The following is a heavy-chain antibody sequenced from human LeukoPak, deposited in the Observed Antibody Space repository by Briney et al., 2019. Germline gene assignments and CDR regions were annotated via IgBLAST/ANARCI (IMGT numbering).Heavy chain of an antibody. CDR3: ARPSKVGSFFDF. J-gene: IGHJ4*02. Sequence: PGGSLRLSCAASGFTFSDYYMNWIRQAPGKGLEWVSYISSGGSSIDYADSVKGRFSISRDDAKKSLYLQMNRLTAEDTAVYYCARPSKVGSFFDFWGQGTLLTVSS. CDR2: ISSGGSSI. CDR1: GFTFSDYY. V-gene: IGHV3-11*01. D-gene: IGHD1-26*01.